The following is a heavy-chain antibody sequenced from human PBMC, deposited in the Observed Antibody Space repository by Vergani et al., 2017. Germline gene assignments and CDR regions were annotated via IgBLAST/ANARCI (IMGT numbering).Heavy chain of an antibody. V-gene: IGHV7-4-1*01. D-gene: IGHD6-19*01. CDR3: ARAKRGLLAVGATDS. CDR2: VIPTTGNP. CDR1: GGTFGSHT. Sequence: QVQLEQSGAEVKKPGSSVTVSCRASGGTFGSHTISWVRQAPGQGLEWVGRVIPTTGNPTYARAFTGRFVFSLDTSISTGYLQIGSLNAEDTAVYFCARAKRGLLAVGATDSWGQGTLLTVSS. J-gene: IGHJ4*02.